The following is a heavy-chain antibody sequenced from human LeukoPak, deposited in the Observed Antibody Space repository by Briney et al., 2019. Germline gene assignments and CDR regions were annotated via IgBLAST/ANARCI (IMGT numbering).Heavy chain of an antibody. J-gene: IGHJ4*02. CDR2: INHSGST. CDR1: GGSFSGYY. D-gene: IGHD3-16*02. V-gene: IGHV4-34*01. Sequence: PSETLSLTCAVYGGSFSGYYWSWIRQPPGKGLEWIGEINHSGSTNYNPSLKSRVTISVDTSKNQFSLKLSSVTAADTAVYYCARLTYYDYVWGSYRRDYWGQGTLVTVSS. CDR3: ARLTYYDYVWGSYRRDY.